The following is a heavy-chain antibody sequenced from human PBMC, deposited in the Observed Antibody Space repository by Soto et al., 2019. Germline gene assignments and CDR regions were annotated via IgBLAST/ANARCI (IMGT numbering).Heavy chain of an antibody. V-gene: IGHV4-34*01. CDR3: ARGRGYYDSSGYYTDWFDP. CDR1: GGSFSGYY. D-gene: IGHD3-22*01. CDR2: INHSGST. Sequence: PSETLSLTCAVYGGSFSGYYWSWIRQPPGKGLEWIGEINHSGSTNYNPSLKSRVTISVDTSKNQFSLKLSSVTAADTAVYYCARGRGYYDSSGYYTDWFDPWGQGTLVTVSS. J-gene: IGHJ5*02.